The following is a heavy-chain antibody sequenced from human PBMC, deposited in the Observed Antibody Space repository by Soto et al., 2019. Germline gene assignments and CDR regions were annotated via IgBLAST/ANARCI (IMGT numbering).Heavy chain of an antibody. V-gene: IGHV1-18*04. CDR1: GYTSTNYP. CDR3: ARDLGGVLMALDP. Sequence: QVQLVQSGAEVKKPGASVKVSCKTSGYTSTNYPITWVRQAPGQGLEWVGWISAYSGSTNYAQNLQGRVTMTTDTFTSTVYMELRSLRYDDTAVYYCARDLGGVLMALDPWGQGTLVTVSS. CDR2: ISAYSGST. D-gene: IGHD2-8*01. J-gene: IGHJ5*02.